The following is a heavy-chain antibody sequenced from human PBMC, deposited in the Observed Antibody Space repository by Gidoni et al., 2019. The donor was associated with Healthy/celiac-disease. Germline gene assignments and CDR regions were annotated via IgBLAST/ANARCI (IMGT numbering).Heavy chain of an antibody. V-gene: IGHV3-23*01. CDR2: ISGSGGST. CDR3: AKGSTVAGFDY. D-gene: IGHD6-19*01. Sequence: EVQLLESGGGWVQPGGSLRLSCAAYGFHFSSYAMSWVRQAPGKGLGWVSAISGSGGSTYYADSWKVRFTISRDNSKHTLYLQINSLRAEDTAVYDCAKGSTVAGFDYWGQGTLVTVSS. J-gene: IGHJ4*02. CDR1: GFHFSSYA.